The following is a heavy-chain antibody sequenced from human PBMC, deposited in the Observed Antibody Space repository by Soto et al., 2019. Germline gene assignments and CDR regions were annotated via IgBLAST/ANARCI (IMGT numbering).Heavy chain of an antibody. CDR3: ARAPPGGYYFDY. CDR1: ADSVSSNSVA. Sequence: TLSLTCAISADSVSSNSVAWNWIRQSPSRGLEWLGRTYYRSKWHDDYAVPVKSRMTINADPSKNQLSLQLSSVTPEDSAVYYCARAPPGGYYFDYWGQGTLVTVSS. CDR2: TYYRSKWHD. J-gene: IGHJ4*02. V-gene: IGHV6-1*01. D-gene: IGHD5-12*01.